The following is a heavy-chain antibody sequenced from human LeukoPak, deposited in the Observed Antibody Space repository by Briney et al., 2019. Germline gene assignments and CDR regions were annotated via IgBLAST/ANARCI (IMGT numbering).Heavy chain of an antibody. CDR1: GGSIDSTNW. CDR2: IHHDGRI. CDR3: ARSHDHLWGNYPDY. J-gene: IGHJ4*02. Sequence: SETLSLTCDVSGGSIDSTNWWNWVRQPPGKGLEWIGEIHHDGRINHNPSFKSRVTLSVDKSKNQFSLRLNSVTAADTAMYYCARSHDHLWGNYPDYWGQGALVTVSS. V-gene: IGHV4/OR15-8*01. D-gene: IGHD3-16*02.